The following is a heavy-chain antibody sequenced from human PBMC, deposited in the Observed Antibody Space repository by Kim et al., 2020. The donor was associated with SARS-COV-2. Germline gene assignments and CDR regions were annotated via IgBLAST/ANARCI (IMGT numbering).Heavy chain of an antibody. CDR3: AKGGPGYSSSWYAAPFDY. D-gene: IGHD6-13*01. CDR2: ISGSGGST. Sequence: GGSLRLSCAASGFTFSSYAMSWVRQAPGKGLEWVSAISGSGGSTYYADSVKGRFTISRDNSKNTLYLQMNSLRAEDTAVYYCAKGGPGYSSSWYAAPFDYWGQGTLVTVSS. CDR1: GFTFSSYA. J-gene: IGHJ4*02. V-gene: IGHV3-23*01.